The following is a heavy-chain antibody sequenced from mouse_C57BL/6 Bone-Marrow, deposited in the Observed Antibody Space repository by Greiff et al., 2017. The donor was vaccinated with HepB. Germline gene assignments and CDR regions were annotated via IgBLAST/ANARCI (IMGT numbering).Heavy chain of an antibody. V-gene: IGHV14-4*01. J-gene: IGHJ2*01. CDR1: GFNIKDDY. CDR3: TTAGYDPWGAYYFDY. Sequence: EVKLEESGAELVRPGASVKLSCTASGFNIKDDYMHWVKQRPEQGLEWIGWIDPENGDTEYASKFQGKATITADTSSNTAYLQLSSLTSEDTAVYYCTTAGYDPWGAYYFDYWGQGTTLTVSS. D-gene: IGHD2-3*01. CDR2: IDPENGDT.